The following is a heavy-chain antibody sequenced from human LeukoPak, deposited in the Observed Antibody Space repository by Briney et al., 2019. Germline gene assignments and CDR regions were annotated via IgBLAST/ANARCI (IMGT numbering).Heavy chain of an antibody. J-gene: IGHJ4*02. CDR2: ISGSGGST. CDR1: GFTFRSFA. Sequence: PGGSLRLSCAASGFTFRSFAMSWVPQAPGKGLEWVSAISGSGGSTNYADSVKGRFTISRDNSKNTLYLQMNSLRAEDTAVYYCARIGYSSSSFDFWGQGTLVTVSS. CDR3: ARIGYSSSSFDF. V-gene: IGHV3-23*01. D-gene: IGHD6-6*01.